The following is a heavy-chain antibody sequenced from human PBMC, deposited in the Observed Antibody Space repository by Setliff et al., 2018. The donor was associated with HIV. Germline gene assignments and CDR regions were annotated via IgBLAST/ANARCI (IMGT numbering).Heavy chain of an antibody. CDR1: GGSFTAYY. J-gene: IGHJ5*02. Sequence: SETLSLTCAVYGGSFTAYYWTWIRQPPGKGLEWIGEIHHGGSTNYMPSLKNRVTISVDTSKNQFSLKLNSVTAADTAVYYCARNVGGLRSAVNRFDPWGQGTLVTVSS. V-gene: IGHV4-34*01. D-gene: IGHD4-17*01. CDR2: IHHGGST. CDR3: ARNVGGLRSAVNRFDP.